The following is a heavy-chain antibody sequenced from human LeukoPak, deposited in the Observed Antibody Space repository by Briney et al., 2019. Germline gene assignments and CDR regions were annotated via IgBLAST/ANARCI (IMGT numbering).Heavy chain of an antibody. J-gene: IGHJ4*02. CDR2: IYTSGST. V-gene: IGHV4-4*07. CDR1: GVSISSYY. D-gene: IGHD3-22*01. Sequence: SETLSLTCTVSGVSISSYYWSWIRQPAGKGLEWMGRIYTSGSTNYNPSLKSRVTMSVDTSKNQFSLKLSSVTAADTAVYYCARDRYYYDSSGYYQLDYWGQGTLVTVSS. CDR3: ARDRYYYDSSGYYQLDY.